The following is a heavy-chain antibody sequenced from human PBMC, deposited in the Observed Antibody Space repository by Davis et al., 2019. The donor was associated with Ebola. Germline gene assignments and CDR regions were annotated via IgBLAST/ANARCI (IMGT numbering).Heavy chain of an antibody. V-gene: IGHV3-43*01. J-gene: IGHJ4*02. Sequence: CAAPGFTFDAYTMHWVRQAPRNGLEWVSLISWDGGSTYYADSVKGRFTISRDNSKNSLYLQMNSLRTEDTALYYCAKGGSIAAAPLDFDYRGQGTLVTVSS. CDR1: GFTFDAYT. CDR3: AKGGSIAAAPLDFDY. D-gene: IGHD6-13*01. CDR2: ISWDGGST.